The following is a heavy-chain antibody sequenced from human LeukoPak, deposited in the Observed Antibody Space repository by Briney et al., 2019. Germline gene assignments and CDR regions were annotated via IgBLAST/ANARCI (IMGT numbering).Heavy chain of an antibody. J-gene: IGHJ4*02. CDR2: ISLTGET. V-gene: IGHV4-4*02. Sequence: GSLRLSCAASGFTFSSYEMNWVRQAPGKGLEWIGEISLTGETNYNPSLNGRVTMSLDESRNQLSLDLTSVTAADTAIYYCSRESGAFCPFGYWGQGTLVIVPP. CDR3: SRESGAFCPFGY. CDR1: GFTFSSYEM. D-gene: IGHD1-26*01.